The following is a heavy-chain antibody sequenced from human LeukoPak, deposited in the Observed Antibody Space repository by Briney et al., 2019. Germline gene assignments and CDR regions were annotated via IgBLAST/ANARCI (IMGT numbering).Heavy chain of an antibody. CDR2: ISSSGSTK. D-gene: IGHD1-26*01. CDR3: ASGAQSDY. J-gene: IGHJ4*02. Sequence: GGSLRLSCAASGFTFSSYEVNWVRQAPGKGLEWVSYISSSGSTKYYADSVKGRITISRDNAKNSLYLQMNSLRAEDTAVYYCASGAQSDYWGQGTLVTVSS. CDR1: GFTFSSYE. V-gene: IGHV3-48*03.